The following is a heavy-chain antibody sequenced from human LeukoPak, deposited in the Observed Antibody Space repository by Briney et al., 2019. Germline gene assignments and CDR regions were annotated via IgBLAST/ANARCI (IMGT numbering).Heavy chain of an antibody. CDR3: ARARRSAAAPVGYYFDS. J-gene: IGHJ4*02. D-gene: IGHD3-3*01. CDR1: GYTLTSYG. Sequence: GASVKISCKASGYTLTSYGINWVRQASGQGLEWLGWINTNTGNPAYAQGFTGRLVFSVDTSVSTTYLQISSLKAEDTAVYYCARARRSAAAPVGYYFDSWGQGTLVTVSS. CDR2: INTNTGNP. V-gene: IGHV7-4-1*02.